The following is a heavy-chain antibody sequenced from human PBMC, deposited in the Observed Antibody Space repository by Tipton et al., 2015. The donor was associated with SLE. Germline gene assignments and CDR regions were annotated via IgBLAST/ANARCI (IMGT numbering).Heavy chain of an antibody. Sequence: TLSLTCASFSGYYWTWIRQPPGKGLEWIGHIYYEGSTNYNPSLKSRVTISKDTSKNQFSLKVTSVTAADTAVYYCARARGAVVFDFWGQGTLVTVSS. V-gene: IGHV4-59*01. CDR3: ARARGAVVFDF. CDR1: SFSGYY. J-gene: IGHJ4*02. D-gene: IGHD3-16*01. CDR2: IYYEGST.